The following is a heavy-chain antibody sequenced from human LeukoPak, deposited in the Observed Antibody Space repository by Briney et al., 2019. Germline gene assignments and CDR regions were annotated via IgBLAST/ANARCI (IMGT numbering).Heavy chain of an antibody. J-gene: IGHJ4*02. Sequence: GRSLRLSCTACVFTYCVYLMSWLREAPGKGREWIGFISGGTTEYAASVKGRFTITRDDSTSIAYLQMNSPTTEYTAGYSCSRGSGWLSVYWGQGTLVTVCS. D-gene: IGHD6-19*01. V-gene: IGHV3-49*03. CDR2: ISGGTT. CDR3: SRGSGWLSVY. CDR1: VFTYCVYL.